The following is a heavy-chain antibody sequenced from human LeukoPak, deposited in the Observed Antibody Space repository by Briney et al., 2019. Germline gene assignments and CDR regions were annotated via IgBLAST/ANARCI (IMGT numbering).Heavy chain of an antibody. Sequence: PGGSLRLSCVASGFSFTGVWMNWVRQAPGKGLEWVGRIKSKTEGEATDYAAPVKGRFSISRDDSKNTLFLQMNSLKSEDTAVYFCTRDGYCPGALCQSDTWGQGTLVTVSS. CDR3: TRDGYCPGALCQSDT. D-gene: IGHD2-8*02. J-gene: IGHJ5*02. CDR2: IKSKTEGEAT. V-gene: IGHV3-15*07. CDR1: GFSFTGVW.